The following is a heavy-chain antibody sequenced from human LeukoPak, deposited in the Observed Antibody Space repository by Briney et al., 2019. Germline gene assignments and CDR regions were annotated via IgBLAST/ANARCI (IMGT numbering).Heavy chain of an antibody. V-gene: IGHV1-18*01. D-gene: IGHD1-14*01. J-gene: IGHJ6*03. CDR3: ARVTSAAGHYYYYMDV. Sequence: ASVKVSCKASGYTFTSYGTSWVRQAPEQGLEWMGWISAYNGNTNYAQKLQGRVTMTTDTSTSTAYMELRSLRSDDTAVYYCARVTSAAGHYYYYMDVWGKGTTVTVSS. CDR1: GYTFTSYG. CDR2: ISAYNGNT.